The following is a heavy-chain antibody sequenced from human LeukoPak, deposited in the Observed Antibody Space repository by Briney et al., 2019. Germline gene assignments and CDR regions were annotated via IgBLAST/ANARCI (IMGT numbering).Heavy chain of an antibody. J-gene: IGHJ6*03. CDR3: ARALGDIVVVAAAADYYYYYMDD. V-gene: IGHV3-21*01. CDR1: GFTFSSYS. Sequence: PGGSLRLSCAASGFTFSSYSMNWVRQAPGKGLEWVSSISINSGYIYYADSVKARFTISRDNAKNSLYLRMNSLSAEDTAVYYGARALGDIVVVAAAADYYYYYMDDWLEGATVTVSS. D-gene: IGHD2-2*01. CDR2: ISINSGYI.